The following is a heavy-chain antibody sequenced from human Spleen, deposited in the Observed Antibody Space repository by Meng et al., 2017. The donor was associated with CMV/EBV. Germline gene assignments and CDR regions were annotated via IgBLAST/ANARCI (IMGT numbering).Heavy chain of an antibody. CDR1: GYAFSGSY. D-gene: IGHD2-15*01. CDR2: INPKTGAI. J-gene: IGHJ4*02. Sequence: VSCTPSGYAFSGSYIQWVRQAPGQGLEWMGHINPKTGAIKYAPKFQGRVTMTTDTSMSTAYMELTTLKSNDTAVFFCARGSPPRIFDYWGQGTLVTVSS. V-gene: IGHV1-2*06. CDR3: ARGSPPRIFDY.